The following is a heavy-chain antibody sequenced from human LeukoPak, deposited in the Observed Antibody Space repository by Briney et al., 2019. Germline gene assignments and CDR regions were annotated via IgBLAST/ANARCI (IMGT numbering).Heavy chain of an antibody. Sequence: PSQTLSLTCTVSGGSINSGGYYWYWIRQHPGKGLEWIGYIYYSGSTYYNPSLKSRLTISVDTSKNQFSLKLSSVTAADTAVYYCARGGKDYGDYVFDYWGQGTLVTVSS. D-gene: IGHD4-17*01. CDR2: IYYSGST. CDR3: ARGGKDYGDYVFDY. J-gene: IGHJ4*02. V-gene: IGHV4-30-4*08. CDR1: GGSINSGGYY.